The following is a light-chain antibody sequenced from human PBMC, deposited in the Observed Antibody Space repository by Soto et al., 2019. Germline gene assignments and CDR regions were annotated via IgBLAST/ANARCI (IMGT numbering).Light chain of an antibody. CDR2: DVS. Sequence: QSALTQPRSVSGSPGQSVTISCTGTSSDVGGYNYVSWYQQHPGKAPKVMIYDVSERPSGVPDRFSGSKSGNTASLTISGLQYEDEDDYYCCSYAGSPRYVFGTGTKLTVL. V-gene: IGLV2-11*01. CDR1: SSDVGGYNY. CDR3: CSYAGSPRYV. J-gene: IGLJ1*01.